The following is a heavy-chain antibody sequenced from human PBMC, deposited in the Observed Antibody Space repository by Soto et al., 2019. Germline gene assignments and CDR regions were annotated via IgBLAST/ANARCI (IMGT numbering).Heavy chain of an antibody. CDR3: AALGSVFRAVDY. V-gene: IGHV4-59*01. CDR1: GGSISNYY. D-gene: IGHD3-10*01. CDR2: IYHTGST. Sequence: SETLSLTCTVSGGSISNYYWTWIRQPPGKGLEWIGYIYHTGSTNYNPSLNSRVTISLDTSKHQFSLKLTSVTAADTAVYYCAALGSVFRAVDYWGQGTLVTVSS. J-gene: IGHJ4*02.